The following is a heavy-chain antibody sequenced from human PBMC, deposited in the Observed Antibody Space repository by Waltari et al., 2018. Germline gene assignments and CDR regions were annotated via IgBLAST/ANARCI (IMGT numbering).Heavy chain of an antibody. J-gene: IGHJ3*02. CDR2: IWYDGSNK. D-gene: IGHD3-16*01. V-gene: IGHV3-33*01. CDR3: ARDLSWGAFDI. CDR1: GFTFGSYG. Sequence: QVQLVESGGGVVQPGRSLRLSCAASGFTFGSYGMHWVRQAPGKGLEWVAVIWYDGSNKYYADSGKGRFTISRDNSKNTLYLQMNSLRAEDTAVYYCARDLSWGAFDIWGQGTMVTVSS.